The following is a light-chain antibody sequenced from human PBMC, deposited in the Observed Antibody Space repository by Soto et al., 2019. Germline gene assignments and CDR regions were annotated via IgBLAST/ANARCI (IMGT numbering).Light chain of an antibody. Sequence: DIQMTQSPSTLSASVGDSVTITCRASQSISSWLAWYQQKPGKAPKLLIYDASSLESGVPSRFSGSGSGTEFTLTISSLQPDDFATYYCQQYNSRYTFGQGTKLEIK. J-gene: IGKJ2*01. CDR3: QQYNSRYT. V-gene: IGKV1-5*01. CDR1: QSISSW. CDR2: DAS.